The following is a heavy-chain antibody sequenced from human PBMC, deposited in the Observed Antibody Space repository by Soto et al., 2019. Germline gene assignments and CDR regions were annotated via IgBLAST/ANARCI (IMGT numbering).Heavy chain of an antibody. Sequence: GGSLRLSCAAXGFTFSSYAMSWVRQAPGKGLEWVSAISGSGGSTYYADSVKGRFTISRDNSKNTLYLQMNSLRAEDTAVYYCAKESMIVVVITTSHFDYWGQVTLVTVPQ. D-gene: IGHD3-22*01. V-gene: IGHV3-23*01. J-gene: IGHJ4*02. CDR1: GFTFSSYA. CDR3: AKESMIVVVITTSHFDY. CDR2: ISGSGGST.